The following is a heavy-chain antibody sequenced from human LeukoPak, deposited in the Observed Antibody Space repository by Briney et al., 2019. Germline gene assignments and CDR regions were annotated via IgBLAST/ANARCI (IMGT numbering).Heavy chain of an antibody. J-gene: IGHJ6*02. CDR3: ARDRWRWLQSGMDV. CDR1: GYAFTGYH. Sequence: ASVKVSCKTSGYAFTGYHIHWVRQAPGQGLEWMGWLNPNSGGTNFAQKFHGRASLTRNTSISTAYMELTRLTSDDTAVYYCARDRWRWLQSGMDVWGQGTTVTVSS. CDR2: LNPNSGGT. D-gene: IGHD5-24*01. V-gene: IGHV1-2*02.